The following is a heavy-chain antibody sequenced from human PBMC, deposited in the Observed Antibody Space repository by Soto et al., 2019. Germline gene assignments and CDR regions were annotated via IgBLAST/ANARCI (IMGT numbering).Heavy chain of an antibody. Sequence: QVQLVESGGGVVQPGRSLRLSCAASGFTFSSHGMHWVRQAPGKGLEWVAVIWYDGSDKYYGDSVKGRFTISRDNPRNTEYLQMNSLRVDDTAMYYCARWADERRLDYWGQGTLVTVSS. D-gene: IGHD1-1*01. V-gene: IGHV3-33*01. CDR1: GFTFSSHG. CDR3: ARWADERRLDY. J-gene: IGHJ4*02. CDR2: IWYDGSDK.